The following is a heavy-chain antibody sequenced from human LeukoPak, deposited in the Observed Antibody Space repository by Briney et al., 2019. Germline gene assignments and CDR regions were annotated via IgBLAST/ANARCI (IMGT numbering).Heavy chain of an antibody. CDR2: ISANNGHT. CDR1: GYIFTSYG. J-gene: IGHJ4*02. V-gene: IGHV1-18*01. Sequence: GASVRVSCKASGYIFTSYGLCSVRQAPGQGLEWVGWISANNGHTHYAQKLQGRLTITIDMSTRTVDMELRSLRSDDTAVYYCARDMRHYRYYESDEYYFNFEYWGQGTLVTVSS. D-gene: IGHD3-22*01. CDR3: ARDMRHYRYYESDEYYFNFEY.